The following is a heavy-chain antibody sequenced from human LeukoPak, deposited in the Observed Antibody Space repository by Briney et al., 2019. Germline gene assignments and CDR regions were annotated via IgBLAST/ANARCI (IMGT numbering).Heavy chain of an antibody. Sequence: EASDTLSLTCTVSGGSMSSYYWSWIRQPPGKGLEWIGYIYYSGSTHYNPSLKSRVTISVDTSKNQFSLKLSSVTAADTAVYYCARLDSLAAGHYFYYYGMDVWGQGTTVTVSS. CDR1: GGSMSSYY. D-gene: IGHD6-25*01. CDR2: IYYSGST. CDR3: ARLDSLAAGHYFYYYGMDV. J-gene: IGHJ6*02. V-gene: IGHV4-59*07.